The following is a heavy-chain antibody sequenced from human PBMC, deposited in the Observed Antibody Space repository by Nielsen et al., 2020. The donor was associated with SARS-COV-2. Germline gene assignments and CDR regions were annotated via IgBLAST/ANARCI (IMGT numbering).Heavy chain of an antibody. V-gene: IGHV1-69*13. CDR2: IIPIFGTA. CDR1: GGTFSSYA. Sequence: SVKVSCKASGGTFSSYAISWVRQAPGQGLEWMGGIIPIFGTANYAQKFQGRVTITADESTSTAYMELSSLRSEDTAVYYCAVNTFGGVIDPFDYWGQGTLVTVSS. J-gene: IGHJ4*02. CDR3: AVNTFGGVIDPFDY. D-gene: IGHD3-16*02.